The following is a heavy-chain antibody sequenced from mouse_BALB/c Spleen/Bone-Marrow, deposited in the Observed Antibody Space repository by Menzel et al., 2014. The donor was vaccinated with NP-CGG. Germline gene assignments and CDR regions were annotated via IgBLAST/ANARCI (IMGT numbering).Heavy chain of an antibody. CDR1: GFTFSSYA. CDR2: ISSGGSYT. CDR3: ARHDSAWFAY. D-gene: IGHD2-4*01. J-gene: IGHJ3*01. Sequence: EVMLVESGGGLVKPGGSLKLSCAASGFTFSSYAMSWVRQTPEKRLERVATISSGGSYTYYPDSVKGRFTISRDNAKNTLYLQMSSLRSEDTAMYYCARHDSAWFAYWGQGTLVTVSA. V-gene: IGHV5-9-3*01.